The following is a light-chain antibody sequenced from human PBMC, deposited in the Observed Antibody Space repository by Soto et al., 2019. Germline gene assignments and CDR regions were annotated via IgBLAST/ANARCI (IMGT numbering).Light chain of an antibody. CDR3: QQYNNRPFT. Sequence: EIVMTQSPATLSVSPGERATLSCRASHSVSSNLAWYQQKPGQAPRLLIYGASTRATGIPARFSGSGYGTEFTLTISSLQSEDFEVYYCQQYNNRPFTFGPGTKVDIK. CDR2: GAS. CDR1: HSVSSN. V-gene: IGKV3-15*01. J-gene: IGKJ3*01.